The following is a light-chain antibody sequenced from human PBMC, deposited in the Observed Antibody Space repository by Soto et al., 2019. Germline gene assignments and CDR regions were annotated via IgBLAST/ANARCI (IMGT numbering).Light chain of an antibody. J-gene: IGKJ1*01. CDR2: AAS. CDR1: QSISSY. CDR3: QHSYSTPPT. V-gene: IGKV1-39*01. Sequence: DIQMTQSPSSLSASVGDRVTITCRASQSISSYLNWYQQKPVKAPKLLIYAASSLQSGVPSRFSGSGSGTDFTLTISSLQPEDFATYYCQHSYSTPPTFGQGTKVEIK.